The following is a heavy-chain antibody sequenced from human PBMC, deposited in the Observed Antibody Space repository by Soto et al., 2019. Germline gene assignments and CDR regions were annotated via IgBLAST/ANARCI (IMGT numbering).Heavy chain of an antibody. J-gene: IGHJ4*01. V-gene: IGHV3-33*06. CDR2: IWYDGSQK. CDR1: GLNFSKFG. Sequence: PGGSLRLSCAASGLNFSKFGMYRVRQAPGKGLEWVAVIWYDGSQKYYADSVKGRFTISRDNSNNTLYLQMNSLRAEDTAVYYCAKEVWGLYTFGRPLDNWGHGTLVTVSS. D-gene: IGHD1-26*01. CDR3: AKEVWGLYTFGRPLDN.